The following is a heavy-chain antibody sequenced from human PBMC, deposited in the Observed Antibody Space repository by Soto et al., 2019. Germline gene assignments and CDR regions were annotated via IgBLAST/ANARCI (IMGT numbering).Heavy chain of an antibody. CDR3: ARGSFSSSSSWFDP. D-gene: IGHD6-6*01. J-gene: IGHJ5*02. CDR1: GGSISSDANF. Sequence: SETLSLTCTVAGGSISSDANFWSWIRQLPGRGLEWIGYISYTGRTYYTPSLNSRLTISLDTSKNLFSLRLSAVTAADTAVYFCARGSFSSSSSWFDPWGQGTLVTVSS. V-gene: IGHV4-31*03. CDR2: ISYTGRT.